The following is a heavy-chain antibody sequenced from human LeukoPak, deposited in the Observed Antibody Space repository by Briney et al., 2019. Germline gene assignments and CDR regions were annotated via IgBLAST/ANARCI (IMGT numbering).Heavy chain of an antibody. V-gene: IGHV3-21*01. Sequence: GGSLRLSCAASGFTFSSYSMNWVRQAPGKGLEWVSSISSSSSYIYYADSVKGRFTISRDNAKNSLYLQMNSLRAEDTAVYYCARDGGITGSTSRGSFDYWGQGTLVTVSS. CDR1: GFTFSSYS. CDR2: ISSSSSYI. D-gene: IGHD1-7*01. CDR3: ARDGGITGSTSRGSFDY. J-gene: IGHJ4*02.